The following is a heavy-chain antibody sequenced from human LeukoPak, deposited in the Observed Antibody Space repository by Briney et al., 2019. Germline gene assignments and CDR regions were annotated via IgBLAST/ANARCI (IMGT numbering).Heavy chain of an antibody. CDR1: GYIFSTYG. Sequence: GASVKVSCKASGYIFSTYGIGWVRQAPGQGLEWMGLINPSGGSTRYAQNFQGRVTMTRDTSTSTVSMELSSLRSEDTAMYYCARGPYSSGWYGLDYWGQGTLVTVSS. D-gene: IGHD6-19*01. CDR3: ARGPYSSGWYGLDY. V-gene: IGHV1-46*01. CDR2: INPSGGST. J-gene: IGHJ4*02.